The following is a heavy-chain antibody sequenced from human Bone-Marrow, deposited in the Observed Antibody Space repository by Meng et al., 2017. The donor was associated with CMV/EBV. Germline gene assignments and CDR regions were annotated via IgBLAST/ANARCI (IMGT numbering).Heavy chain of an antibody. J-gene: IGHJ4*02. CDR2: ISSSSSTI. V-gene: IGHV3-48*03. CDR3: AKDSSWNGAIDY. Sequence: GGSLRLSCAASGFSFSSYEMNWVRQAPGKGLEWVSYISSSSSTIYYADSVKGRFTISRDNAKNSLYLQMNSLRAEDTAVYHCAKDSSWNGAIDYWGQGTLVTVSS. CDR1: GFSFSSYE. D-gene: IGHD1-1*01.